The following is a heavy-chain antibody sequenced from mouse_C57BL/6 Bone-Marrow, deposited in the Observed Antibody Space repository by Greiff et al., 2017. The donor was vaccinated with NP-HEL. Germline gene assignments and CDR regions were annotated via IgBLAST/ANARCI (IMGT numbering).Heavy chain of an antibody. D-gene: IGHD1-1*01. Sequence: VQLQQPGAELVRPGASVKLSCKASGSTFTDYYINWVKQLPGQGLEWIARLYPGSGNTYYNEKFKGKATLTAEKYSSTAYMQLSSLTSEDSAVYFCARPHFPYDYGDAMDYWGQGTSVTVSS. CDR3: ARPHFPYDYGDAMDY. CDR2: LYPGSGNT. CDR1: GSTFTDYY. J-gene: IGHJ4*01. V-gene: IGHV1-76*01.